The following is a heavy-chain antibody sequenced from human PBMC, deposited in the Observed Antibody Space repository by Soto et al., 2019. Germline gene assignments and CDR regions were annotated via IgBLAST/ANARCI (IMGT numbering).Heavy chain of an antibody. J-gene: IGHJ6*02. CDR2: IYYSGST. CDR1: GGSVSSGSYY. V-gene: IGHV4-61*01. Sequence: SDTLSLTCTVSGGSVSSGSYYWSWIRQPPGKGLEWIGYIYYSGSTNYNPSLKSRVTISVDTSKNQFSLKLSSVTAADTAVYYCARDYSSSWGSYGMDVWGQGTTVTVSS. CDR3: ARDYSSSWGSYGMDV. D-gene: IGHD6-13*01.